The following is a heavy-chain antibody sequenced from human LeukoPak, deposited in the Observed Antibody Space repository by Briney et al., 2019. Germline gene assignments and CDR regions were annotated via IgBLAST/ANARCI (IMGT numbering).Heavy chain of an antibody. D-gene: IGHD3-3*01. V-gene: IGHV4-38-2*01. CDR1: GYSISNGYY. CDR2: IYHSGGT. Sequence: SETLSLTCAVSGYSISNGYYWGWIRQPPGKGLEWIRIIYHSGGTYYNQSLKSRVTISVDTAKNPFSLKLSCVTATDTAVYYCARVGDRRGYLHYFDYWGQGTQVTVSS. J-gene: IGHJ4*02. CDR3: ARVGDRRGYLHYFDY.